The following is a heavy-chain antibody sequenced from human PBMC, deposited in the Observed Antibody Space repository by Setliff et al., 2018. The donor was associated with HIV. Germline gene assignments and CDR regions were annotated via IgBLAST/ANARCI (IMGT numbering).Heavy chain of an antibody. CDR3: VRHDDSDFSGDPDRFDP. V-gene: IGHV4-59*08. CDR1: GDSITSYY. Sequence: PSETLSLTCNVSGDSITSYYWIWIRQSPGKGLEWIGYIYYSGDTSYNPSLKSRVTMSVDTSKNQFSLNLNSVTAADTAVYYCVRHDDSDFSGDPDRFDPWGQGILVTVSS. D-gene: IGHD2-15*01. CDR2: IYYSGDT. J-gene: IGHJ5*02.